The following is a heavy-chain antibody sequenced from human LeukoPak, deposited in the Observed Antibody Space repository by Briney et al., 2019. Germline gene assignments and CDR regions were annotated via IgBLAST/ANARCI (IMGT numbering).Heavy chain of an antibody. J-gene: IGHJ5*02. D-gene: IGHD1-26*01. Sequence: GGSLRLSCAASGFTFSGSAIHWVRQSSGKGLEWVGHIDKKDNFYATTSAASVTGRFTISRDDSKDTAYLQMNSLKTEDTALYYCTRDSGTYNWLDPWGQGTLVTVSS. CDR3: TRDSGTYNWLDP. V-gene: IGHV3-73*01. CDR2: IDKKDNFYAT. CDR1: GFTFSGSA.